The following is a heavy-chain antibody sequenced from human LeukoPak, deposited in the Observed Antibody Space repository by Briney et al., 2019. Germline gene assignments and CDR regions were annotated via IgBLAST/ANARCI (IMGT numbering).Heavy chain of an antibody. CDR1: GFIFNTYV. V-gene: IGHV3-30*19. Sequence: GGSLRLSCAASGFIFNTYVMHWVRQAPGKGLEWVAVISYDGSNKYYADSVKGRFTISRDNSKNTLYLQMNSLRAEDTAVYYCARVMTTVTKAFDYWGQGTLVTVSS. CDR3: ARVMTTVTKAFDY. J-gene: IGHJ4*02. CDR2: ISYDGSNK. D-gene: IGHD4-17*01.